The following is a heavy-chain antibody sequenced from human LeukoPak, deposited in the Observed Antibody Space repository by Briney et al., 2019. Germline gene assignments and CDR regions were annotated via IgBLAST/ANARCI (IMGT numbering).Heavy chain of an antibody. J-gene: IGHJ6*03. CDR2: IYYSGRT. D-gene: IGHD3-10*01. Sequence: PSETLSLTCTVSGGSISSSSYYWGWIRQSPGKGLEWIGSIYYSGRTYYNPSLKSRVTISVDTSKNQFSLKLSSVTAADTAVYYCAREGSGYYYYYMDVWGKGTTVTVSS. CDR1: GGSISSSSYY. V-gene: IGHV4-39*07. CDR3: AREGSGYYYYYMDV.